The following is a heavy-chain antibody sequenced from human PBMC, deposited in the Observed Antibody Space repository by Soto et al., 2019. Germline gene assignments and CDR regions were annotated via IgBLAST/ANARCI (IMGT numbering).Heavy chain of an antibody. CDR2: ITDTGGDA. V-gene: IGHV3-23*01. CDR1: GLTFWSRA. CDR3: ARGSTDSYPGSRIFDF. D-gene: IGHD3-10*01. J-gene: IGHJ4*02. Sequence: PWGSLRLSCVASGLTFWSRAITFFRHSPLEWLQWVSTITDTGGDAKYADSVRGRFVISRDNSKKTLYLQMTSLTAEDSAMYYCARGSTDSYPGSRIFDFWGRGTLVTVSS.